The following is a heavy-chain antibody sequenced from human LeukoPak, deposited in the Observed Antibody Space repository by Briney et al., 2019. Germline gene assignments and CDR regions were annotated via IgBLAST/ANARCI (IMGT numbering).Heavy chain of an antibody. J-gene: IGHJ5*02. CDR3: ARVKRGYSYGYIDP. Sequence: PSETLSLTCTVSGYSISSGYYWGWIRQPPGKGLEWIGSIYHSGSTYYNPSLKSRVTISVDTSKNQFSLKLSSVTAADTAVYYCARVKRGYSYGYIDPWGQGTLVTVSS. D-gene: IGHD5-18*01. CDR1: GYSISSGYY. V-gene: IGHV4-38-2*02. CDR2: IYHSGST.